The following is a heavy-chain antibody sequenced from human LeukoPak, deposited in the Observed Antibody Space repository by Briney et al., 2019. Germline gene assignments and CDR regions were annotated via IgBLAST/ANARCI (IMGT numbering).Heavy chain of an antibody. V-gene: IGHV4-34*01. CDR2: INHSGST. CDR1: GGSFSGYY. D-gene: IGHD3-16*02. Sequence: PSETLSLTCAVYGGSFSGYYWSWIRQPPGKGLEWIGEINHSGSTNYNPSLKSRVTISVDTSKNQFSLKLSSVTAADTAVYYCARLRLGELSLSYYFGYWGQGTLVTVSS. J-gene: IGHJ4*02. CDR3: ARLRLGELSLSYYFGY.